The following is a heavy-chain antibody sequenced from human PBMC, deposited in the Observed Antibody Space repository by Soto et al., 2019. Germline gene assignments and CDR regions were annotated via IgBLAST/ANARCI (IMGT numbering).Heavy chain of an antibody. V-gene: IGHV4-59*01. D-gene: IGHD3-22*01. J-gene: IGHJ3*02. Sequence: SETLSLTCTVSGGSISSYYWSWIRQPPGKGLEWIGYIYYSGSTNYNPSLKSRVTISVDTSKNQFSLKLSSVTAADTAVYYCARDMGDSSGYYYVDAFDIWGHGTMVTVSS. CDR1: GGSISSYY. CDR3: ARDMGDSSGYYYVDAFDI. CDR2: IYYSGST.